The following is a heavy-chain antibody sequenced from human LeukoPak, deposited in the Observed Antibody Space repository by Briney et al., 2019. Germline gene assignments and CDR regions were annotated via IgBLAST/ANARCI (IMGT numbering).Heavy chain of an antibody. J-gene: IGHJ4*02. CDR2: IYYSGST. CDR3: ASQPAAYASGHPFDH. CDR1: GDSISSYY. Sequence: SETLSLTCSVSGDSISSYYWTWIRQPPGKGLEWIGYIYYSGSTNYNPSLKSRVTISVDTSKNQFSLKLSSVTAADTAVYYCASQPAAYASGHPFDHWGQGTLVTVSS. D-gene: IGHD6-25*01. V-gene: IGHV4-59*01.